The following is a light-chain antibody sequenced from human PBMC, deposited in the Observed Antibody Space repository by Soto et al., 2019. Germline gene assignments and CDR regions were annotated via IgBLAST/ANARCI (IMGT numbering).Light chain of an antibody. CDR1: QSITRW. V-gene: IGKV1-5*01. J-gene: IGKJ4*01. CDR2: DAS. Sequence: DIQVTQSPSTLSASVGDRVTITCRASQSITRWLAWYQQKPGKAPKLQIYDASTLESGVPSRFSGSGSGTEFTLTISSLQPDDFATYYCQEYNHYSGPSFGGGTKVDIK. CDR3: QEYNHYSGPS.